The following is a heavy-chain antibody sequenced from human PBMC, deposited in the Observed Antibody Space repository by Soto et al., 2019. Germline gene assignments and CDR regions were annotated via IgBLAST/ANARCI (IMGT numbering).Heavy chain of an antibody. CDR2: IWYDGSNK. J-gene: IGHJ6*02. D-gene: IGHD3-10*01. CDR3: ARDRVSSAPGRDYYYGMDV. V-gene: IGHV3-33*01. Sequence: QVQLVESGGGVVQPGRSLRLSCAASGFTFSSYGMHWVRQAPGKGLEWVAVIWYDGSNKYYVDSVKGRFTISRDNSKNTLYLQMNSLRAEDTAVYYCARDRVSSAPGRDYYYGMDVWGQGTTVTVSS. CDR1: GFTFSSYG.